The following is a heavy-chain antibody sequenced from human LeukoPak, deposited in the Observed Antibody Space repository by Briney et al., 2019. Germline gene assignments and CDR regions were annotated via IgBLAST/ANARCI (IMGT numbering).Heavy chain of an antibody. CDR3: VRDEYSGYVDY. D-gene: IGHD5-12*01. CDR1: GFTYSSYG. V-gene: IGHV3-33*01. J-gene: IGHJ4*02. Sequence: PGGSLRLSCAASGFTYSSYGMHWVRQAPGKGLEWVAVIWYDGSNKYYADSVKGRLTISRDNSKNTLYLQMNSLRAEDTAVYYCVRDEYSGYVDYWGQGTLVTVSS. CDR2: IWYDGSNK.